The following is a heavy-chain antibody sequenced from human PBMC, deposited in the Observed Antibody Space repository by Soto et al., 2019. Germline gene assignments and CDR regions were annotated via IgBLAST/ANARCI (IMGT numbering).Heavy chain of an antibody. Sequence: QGQLQESGPGLVKPSQTLSLTCTVSGGSISSGDYYWSWIRQPPGKCLEWIGSIYYRGRTNYNPSLMSRLTISVATSKHQFSLKLTSVTAADTAVYYCAKAPPAPHTYYRDHFDYWGQGTLVTVS. CDR3: AKAPPAPHTYYRDHFDY. D-gene: IGHD3-10*01. CDR1: GGSISSGDYY. J-gene: IGHJ4*02. V-gene: IGHV4-30-4*01. CDR2: IYYRGRT.